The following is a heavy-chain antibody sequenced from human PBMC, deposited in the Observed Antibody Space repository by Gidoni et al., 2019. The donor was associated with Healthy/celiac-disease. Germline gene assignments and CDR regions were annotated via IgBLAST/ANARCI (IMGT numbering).Heavy chain of an antibody. V-gene: IGHV3-30*18. CDR1: GFTFSSYG. Sequence: QVQLVESGGGVVQPGGSLRLSCAASGFTFSSYGMRWVRQAPGKGLEWVAVISYDGSNKYYADSVKGRFTISRDNSKNTLYLQMNSLVAEDTAVYYCAKDRHDYGDYLSSGMDVWGQGTTVTVSS. D-gene: IGHD4-17*01. CDR3: AKDRHDYGDYLSSGMDV. CDR2: ISYDGSNK. J-gene: IGHJ6*02.